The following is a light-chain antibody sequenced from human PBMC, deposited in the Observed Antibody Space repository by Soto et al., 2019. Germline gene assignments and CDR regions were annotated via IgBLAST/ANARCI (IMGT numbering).Light chain of an antibody. CDR2: DAS. CDR1: QTISTW. Sequence: DIQVTQSPPTLSASVVGIVRITFLASQTISTWMAWYQQKPGKAPKLLVYDASTLQSGVASRFSGSGSGTEFTLIISGLQPDDSATYYCQQYDSFSVTFGQGTRLEIK. V-gene: IGKV1-5*01. CDR3: QQYDSFSVT. J-gene: IGKJ5*01.